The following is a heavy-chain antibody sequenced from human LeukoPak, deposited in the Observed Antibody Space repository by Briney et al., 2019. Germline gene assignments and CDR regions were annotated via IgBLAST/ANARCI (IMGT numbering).Heavy chain of an antibody. V-gene: IGHV1-69*01. CDR3: ARADSSSWTGYAFDI. Sequence: SVKVSCKASGGTFSSYAISWVRQAPGQGLEWMGGIIPNFGTANYAQKFQGRVTITADESTSTAYMELSSLRSEDTAVYYCARADSSSWTGYAFDIWGQGTMVTVSS. CDR1: GGTFSSYA. CDR2: IIPNFGTA. D-gene: IGHD6-13*01. J-gene: IGHJ3*02.